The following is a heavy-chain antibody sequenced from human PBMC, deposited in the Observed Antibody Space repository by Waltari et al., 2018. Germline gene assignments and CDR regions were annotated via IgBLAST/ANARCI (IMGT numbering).Heavy chain of an antibody. D-gene: IGHD6-19*01. V-gene: IGHV3-21*01. CDR1: GLTFSSYS. CDR3: ARDSSSGYFDY. CDR2: ISSSSSYT. Sequence: EVQLVESGGGLVKPGGSLRLSCAASGLTFSSYSMNWVRQAPGKGLEWVSSISSSSSYTYYADSVKGRFTISRDNAKNSLYLQMNSLRAEDTAVYYCARDSSSGYFDYWGQGTLVTVSS. J-gene: IGHJ4*02.